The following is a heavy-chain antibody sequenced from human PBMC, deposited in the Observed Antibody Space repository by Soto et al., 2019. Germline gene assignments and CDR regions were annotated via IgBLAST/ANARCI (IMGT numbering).Heavy chain of an antibody. V-gene: IGHV3-30-3*01. CDR2: ISYDGSNK. J-gene: IGHJ6*02. CDR3: AREWQWRVRGMDV. Sequence: QVQLVESGGGVVQPGRSLRLSCAASGFTFSSYAMHWVRQAPGKGLEWVAVISYDGSNKYYADSVKGRFTISRDNSKNTLYLQMNSLRAEDTAVYYCAREWQWRVRGMDVWGQGTTVTVSS. CDR1: GFTFSSYA. D-gene: IGHD6-19*01.